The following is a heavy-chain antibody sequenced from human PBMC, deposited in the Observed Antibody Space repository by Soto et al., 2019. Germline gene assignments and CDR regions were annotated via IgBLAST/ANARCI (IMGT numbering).Heavy chain of an antibody. CDR2: INPNSGGT. CDR3: ARSLTEGYCTITGCYTRPLYGMDV. Sequence: ASVKVSCKASGYTFSGYYIHWLRQAPGQGLEWMGWINPNSGGTNYAQKFQGRVAVARDTPTSTAYMELSRLTSDDTAVYYCARSLTEGYCTITGCYTRPLYGMDVWGQGTTVTVSS. J-gene: IGHJ6*02. CDR1: GYTFSGYY. D-gene: IGHD2-2*02. V-gene: IGHV1-2*02.